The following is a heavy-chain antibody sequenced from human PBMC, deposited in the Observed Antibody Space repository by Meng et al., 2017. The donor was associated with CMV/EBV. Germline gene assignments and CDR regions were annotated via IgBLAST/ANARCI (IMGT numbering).Heavy chain of an antibody. CDR1: GYTFMGFG. Sequence: APVKVSCKPSGYTFMGFGISWVRLAPGQGLEWMGWISTYNGDTNFAQKFQGRVTMTTDTSTSTVYMELRSLRSDDTAVYYCARHYCSSDICYGYFGYRGQGTLVTVSS. J-gene: IGHJ4*02. CDR2: ISTYNGDT. CDR3: ARHYCSSDICYGYFGY. V-gene: IGHV1-18*01. D-gene: IGHD2-2*01.